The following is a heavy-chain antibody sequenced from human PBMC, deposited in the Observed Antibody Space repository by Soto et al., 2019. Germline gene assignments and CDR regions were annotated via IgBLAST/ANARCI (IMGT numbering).Heavy chain of an antibody. Sequence: GGSLRLSCAASGFTFSTYVMTWVRQAPGKGLEWVSSISANGGNTYYADSVKGRFTISRENSKNILYLQMNNLRAEDTALYYCAKDPALVRFLEWTARDYLDYWGQGTLVTVSS. J-gene: IGHJ4*02. CDR1: GFTFSTYV. CDR2: ISANGGNT. D-gene: IGHD3-3*01. CDR3: AKDPALVRFLEWTARDYLDY. V-gene: IGHV3-23*01.